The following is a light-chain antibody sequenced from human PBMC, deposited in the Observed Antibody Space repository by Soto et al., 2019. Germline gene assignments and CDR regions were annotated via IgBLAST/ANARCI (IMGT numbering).Light chain of an antibody. J-gene: IGKJ1*01. CDR1: QSISNW. CDR3: QNYDSYPRT. CDR2: KAS. V-gene: IGKV1-5*03. Sequence: DIQMTQSPSTLSASVGDRVTITCRASQSISNWLAWYQQKPGKAPKLLIYKASSLESGVPSRFSGSGSGTEFTLSISSLQPDDFATYYCQNYDSYPRTFGQGTKVEIK.